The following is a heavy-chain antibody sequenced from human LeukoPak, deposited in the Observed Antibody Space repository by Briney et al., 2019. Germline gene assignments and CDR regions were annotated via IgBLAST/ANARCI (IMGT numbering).Heavy chain of an antibody. Sequence: SVKVSCKASGYTFTSYGISWVRQAPGQGLEWMGGIIPIFGTANYAQKFQGRVTITADESTSTAYMELSSLRSEDTAVYYCARDRLRLRHFDLWGRGTLVTVSS. J-gene: IGHJ2*01. D-gene: IGHD5-12*01. CDR3: ARDRLRLRHFDL. CDR1: GYTFTSYG. CDR2: IIPIFGTA. V-gene: IGHV1-69*13.